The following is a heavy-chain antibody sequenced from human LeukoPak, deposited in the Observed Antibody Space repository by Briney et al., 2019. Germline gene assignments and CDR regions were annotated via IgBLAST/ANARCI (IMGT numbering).Heavy chain of an antibody. J-gene: IGHJ4*02. CDR1: GFTFSSYW. CDR3: ARGRYCSSTSCPRKHFDY. CDR2: INSDGSST. D-gene: IGHD2-2*01. V-gene: IGHV3-74*01. Sequence: GGSLRLSCAASGFTFSSYWMHWVRQAPGKGLVWVSRINSDGSSTSYADSVKGRFTISRDNAKNSLYLQMNSLRAEDTAVYYCARGRYCSSTSCPRKHFDYWGQGTLVTVSS.